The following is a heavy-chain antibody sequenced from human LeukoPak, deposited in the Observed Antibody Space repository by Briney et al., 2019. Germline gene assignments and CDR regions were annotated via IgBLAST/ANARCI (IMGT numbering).Heavy chain of an antibody. CDR1: GGTFSSYA. V-gene: IGHV1-69*04. J-gene: IGHJ4*02. D-gene: IGHD4-23*01. Sequence: SVKVSCKASGGTFSSYAISWVRQAPGQGLEWMGRIIPILGVANYAQKFQGRVTITADKSTSTAYMELSSLRSEDTAVYYCARSGYGGLHDYWGQGTLVTVSS. CDR3: ARSGYGGLHDY. CDR2: IIPILGVA.